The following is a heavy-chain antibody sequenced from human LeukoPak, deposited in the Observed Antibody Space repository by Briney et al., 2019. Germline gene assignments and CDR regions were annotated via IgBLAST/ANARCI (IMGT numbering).Heavy chain of an antibody. CDR3: AKSMVRGVIKTFDY. D-gene: IGHD3-10*01. J-gene: IGHJ4*02. V-gene: IGHV3-23*01. Sequence: PGGSLRLSCAASGFTFSSYAMSWVRQAPGKGLEWVSAISGSGGSTFYADSVKGRFTISRDNSKNTLYLQMNSLRAEDTAVYYCAKSMVRGVIKTFDYWGQGTLVTVSS. CDR1: GFTFSSYA. CDR2: ISGSGGST.